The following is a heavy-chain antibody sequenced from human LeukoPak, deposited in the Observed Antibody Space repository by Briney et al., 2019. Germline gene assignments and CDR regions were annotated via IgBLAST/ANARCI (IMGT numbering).Heavy chain of an antibody. Sequence: PSQTLSLTCSVSAGSISSGSHYWTWIRQPAGKGLEWIGRIYTTGSTNYNPSLKSRVTISVYTSKSQFSLKLSSVTAADTAVYYCARDSDYGLDAFDIWGQGTMVTVSS. D-gene: IGHD4-17*01. CDR2: IYTTGST. CDR3: ARDSDYGLDAFDI. J-gene: IGHJ3*02. V-gene: IGHV4-61*02. CDR1: AGSISSGSHY.